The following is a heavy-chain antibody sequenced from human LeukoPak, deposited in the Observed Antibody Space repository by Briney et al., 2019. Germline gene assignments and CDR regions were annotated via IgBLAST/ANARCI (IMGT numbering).Heavy chain of an antibody. CDR3: AKDFIIGYCSGGSCYSVVDY. CDR1: GFTFSSYG. Sequence: GGSLRLSCAASGFTFSSYGMHWVRQAPGKGLEWVAFIRYDGSNKYYADSVKGRFTISRDNSKNTLYLQMNSLRAEDTAVNYCAKDFIIGYCSGGSCYSVVDYWGQGTLVTVSS. CDR2: IRYDGSNK. D-gene: IGHD2-15*01. J-gene: IGHJ4*02. V-gene: IGHV3-30*02.